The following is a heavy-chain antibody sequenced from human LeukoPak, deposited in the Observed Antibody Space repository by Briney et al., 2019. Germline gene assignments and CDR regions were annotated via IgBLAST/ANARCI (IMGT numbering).Heavy chain of an antibody. Sequence: GGSLRLSCAASGFSFSTTWMSWVRQAPGKGLEWVAVIWYDGSNKYYADSVKGRFTISRDNSKNTLYLQMNSLRAEDTAVYYCARDRHGDYSFDYWGQGTLVTVSS. V-gene: IGHV3-33*08. CDR1: GFSFSTTW. J-gene: IGHJ4*02. CDR2: IWYDGSNK. D-gene: IGHD4-17*01. CDR3: ARDRHGDYSFDY.